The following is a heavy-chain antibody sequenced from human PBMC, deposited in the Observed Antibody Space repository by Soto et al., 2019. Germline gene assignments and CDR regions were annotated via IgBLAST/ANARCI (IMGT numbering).Heavy chain of an antibody. CDR2: ISSGSSTI. V-gene: IGHV3-48*01. J-gene: IGHJ5*02. CDR3: ARAGDSGGSYWFDP. Sequence: EVQLVESGGGLVQPGGSLRLSCAASGFTFRSYSMNWVRQAPGKGLEWVSYISSGSSTIHYADSVKGRFTISRDNAKNSLLLQMNSLRAEDTAVYHCARAGDSGGSYWFDPWGQGTLVTVSS. CDR1: GFTFRSYS. D-gene: IGHD3-22*01.